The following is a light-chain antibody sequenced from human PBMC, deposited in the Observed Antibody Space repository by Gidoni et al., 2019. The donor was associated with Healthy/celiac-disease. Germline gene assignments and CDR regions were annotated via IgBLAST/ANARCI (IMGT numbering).Light chain of an antibody. V-gene: IGLV2-23*02. Sequence: QSALTQPASVSGSPGQSITISCTGTSRDVGSYNLLSWYQQPPGKAPKLMLYAVRKGPSGVSNRFSGSNSGNTASLTISGLQAEDEADYSCCSSAGSSTLGVFGGGTKLTVL. CDR2: AVR. CDR1: SRDVGSYNL. CDR3: CSSAGSSTLGV. J-gene: IGLJ3*02.